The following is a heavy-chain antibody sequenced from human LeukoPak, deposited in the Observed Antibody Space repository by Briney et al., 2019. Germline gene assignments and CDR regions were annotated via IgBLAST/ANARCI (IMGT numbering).Heavy chain of an antibody. Sequence: PSETLSLTYAVSGGSFTAYYWTWIRQPPEKGLEWIGEITHTGSSDYNPSLKSRVTMSVDTSKHQFSLILTSVTAADTAVYYCARVPHIAVAGIDYWGQGILVTVSS. CDR3: ARVPHIAVAGIDY. CDR1: GGSFTAYY. V-gene: IGHV4-34*01. D-gene: IGHD6-19*01. J-gene: IGHJ4*02. CDR2: ITHTGSS.